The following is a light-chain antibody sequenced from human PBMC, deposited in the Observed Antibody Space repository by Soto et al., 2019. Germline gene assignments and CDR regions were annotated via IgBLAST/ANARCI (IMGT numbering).Light chain of an antibody. CDR3: TSYATGQHV. CDR2: EVN. CDR1: SSDVGGYNY. Sequence: QSVLTQPPSASGSPGQSVTISCTGTSSDVGGYNYGSWYQQHPGKVPKLMVYEVNKRPSGVPDRFSGSKSGNTASLTVAGLQAEDEAVYYCTSYATGQHVFGTGTKLTVL. V-gene: IGLV2-8*01. J-gene: IGLJ1*01.